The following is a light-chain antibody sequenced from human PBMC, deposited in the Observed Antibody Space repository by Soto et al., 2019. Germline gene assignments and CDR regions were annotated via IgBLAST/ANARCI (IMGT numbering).Light chain of an antibody. J-gene: IGKJ4*01. CDR3: QQYDKWPPT. Sequence: EIVITQSPSTLSVSPGERATLSCRASQSISSKLAWYQQRPGQAPRLLIFDASTRATGVPVRFRGSGSGTEFTLTISGLQSEDFAVYCCQQYDKWPPTFGGGTKVDIK. CDR1: QSISSK. CDR2: DAS. V-gene: IGKV3-15*01.